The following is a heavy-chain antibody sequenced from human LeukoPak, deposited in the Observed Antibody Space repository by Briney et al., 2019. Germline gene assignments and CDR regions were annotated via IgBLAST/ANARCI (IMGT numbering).Heavy chain of an antibody. D-gene: IGHD1-26*01. CDR3: TTGGIVGATAKGDAFDI. CDR2: IKGKTDGGTT. V-gene: IGHV3-15*01. CDR1: GFTFSNAW. Sequence: PWGSLRLSCAASGFTFSNAWMSWVPPAPGKGLEWVGRIKGKTDGGTTDYAAPVKGRFTISREDSKNTLYLQMNSLKTEETAVYYCTTGGIVGATAKGDAFDIWGQGTMVTVSS. J-gene: IGHJ3*02.